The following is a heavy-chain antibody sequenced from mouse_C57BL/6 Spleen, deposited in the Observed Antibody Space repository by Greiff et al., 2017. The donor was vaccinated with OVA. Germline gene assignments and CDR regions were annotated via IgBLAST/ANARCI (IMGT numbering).Heavy chain of an antibody. V-gene: IGHV1-42*01. CDR3: ERAGYYGSSSFAY. D-gene: IGHD1-1*01. J-gene: IGHJ3*01. Sequence: EVQLVESGPELVKPGASVKISCKASGYSFTGYYMNWVQQSPEKSLEWIGEINPSTGGTTYNQKFKAKATLTVDKSYSTTYMQLKSMTSENSEVYDCERAGYYGSSSFAYWGQGTLLTVSS. CDR2: INPSTGGT. CDR1: GYSFTGYY.